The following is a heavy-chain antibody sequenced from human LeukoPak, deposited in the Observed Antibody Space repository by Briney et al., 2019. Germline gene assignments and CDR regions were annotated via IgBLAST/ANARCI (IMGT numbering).Heavy chain of an antibody. Sequence: ASVKVSCKASGYTFTSYGISWVRQAPGQGLEWMGWIVPYNGNTNYAQNLQGRVTMTTDTSTSTAYMELGSLGSDDTAVYYCARDQESLVRGVIGYWGQGTLVTVSS. CDR2: IVPYNGNT. CDR3: ARDQESLVRGVIGY. D-gene: IGHD3-10*01. V-gene: IGHV1-18*01. J-gene: IGHJ4*02. CDR1: GYTFTSYG.